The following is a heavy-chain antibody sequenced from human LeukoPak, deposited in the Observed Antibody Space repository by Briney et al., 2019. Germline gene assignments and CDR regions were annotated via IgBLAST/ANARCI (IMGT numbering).Heavy chain of an antibody. CDR1: GLNFSNYW. J-gene: IGHJ4*02. CDR3: ARVGYYDTSAYRPYAY. D-gene: IGHD3-22*01. CDR2: IKQDGSEK. V-gene: IGHV3-7*01. Sequence: GGSLRLSCTASGLNFSNYWMSWVRQAPEKGLEWVANIKQDGSEKYYLDSVKGRFTISRDNATNSLYLQMNSLRAEDTAVYYCARVGYYDTSAYRPYAYWGQGTLVTVSS.